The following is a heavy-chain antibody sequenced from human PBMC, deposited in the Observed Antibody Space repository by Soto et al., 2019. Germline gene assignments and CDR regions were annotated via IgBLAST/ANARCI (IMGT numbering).Heavy chain of an antibody. J-gene: IGHJ4*02. CDR1: GFTFSSYL. V-gene: IGHV3-7*01. Sequence: GGSLRLSCAASGFTFSSYLMSWVRQAPGKGLEWVANIKQDGSEKYYVDSVKGRFTISRDNAKNSLYLQMNSLRAEDTAVYYCARAPKTRNYWGQGTLVTVSS. CDR2: IKQDGSEK. CDR3: ARAPKTRNY.